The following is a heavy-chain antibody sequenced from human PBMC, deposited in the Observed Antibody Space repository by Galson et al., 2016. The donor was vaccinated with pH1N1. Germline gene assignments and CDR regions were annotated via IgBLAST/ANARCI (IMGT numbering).Heavy chain of an antibody. CDR3: ARVNTYDSSGYYPFDY. CDR1: EYTFIGYY. J-gene: IGHJ4*02. Sequence: VSCKASEYTFIGYYIHWMRQAPGHGLAWMGRINPNNGDTHYAQNFQGRVTMTRDTSISTAYMELNSLRSDDTAVYYCARVNTYDSSGYYPFDYWGQGTQVTVSS. V-gene: IGHV1-2*06. D-gene: IGHD3-22*01. CDR2: INPNNGDT.